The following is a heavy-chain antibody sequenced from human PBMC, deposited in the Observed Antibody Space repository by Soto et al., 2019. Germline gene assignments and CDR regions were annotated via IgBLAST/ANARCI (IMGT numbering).Heavy chain of an antibody. CDR1: GGTFSSYA. CDR3: ARIGYYYDSSGYDSWFDP. CDR2: IIPIFGTA. Sequence: SVKVSCKASGGTFSSYAISWVRQAPGQGLEWMGGIIPIFGTANYAQKFQGRVTITAGKSTSTAYMELSSLRSEDTAVYYCARIGYYYDSSGYDSWFDPWGQGTLVTVSS. V-gene: IGHV1-69*06. D-gene: IGHD3-22*01. J-gene: IGHJ5*02.